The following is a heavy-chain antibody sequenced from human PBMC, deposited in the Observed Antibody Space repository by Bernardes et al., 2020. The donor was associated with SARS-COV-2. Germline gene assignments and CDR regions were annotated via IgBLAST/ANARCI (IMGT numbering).Heavy chain of an antibody. J-gene: IGHJ4*02. CDR3: AKDYETGELGIAVEGYCGH. CDR2: ISWNSCSI. D-gene: IGHD6-19*01. V-gene: IGHV3-9*01. Sequence: SLRLSCAASGFTFDDFAMHWVRHSPGKGLEWVSGISWNSCSIGYAASVKGRFTISRDNAKNSLYLQMNSLRPDDTALYYCAKDYETGELGIAVEGYCGHWGQGTLVTVSS. CDR1: GFTFDDFA.